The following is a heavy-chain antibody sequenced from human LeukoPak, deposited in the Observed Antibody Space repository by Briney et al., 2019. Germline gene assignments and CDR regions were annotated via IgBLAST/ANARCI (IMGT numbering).Heavy chain of an antibody. V-gene: IGHV1-2*02. J-gene: IGHJ4*02. CDR3: ASGYDSSGYPPSFDY. CDR2: INPNSGGT. CDR1: GYTFTGYH. Sequence: GASVKVSCKASGYTFTGYHMHWVRQAPGQGLEWMGWINPNSGGTNYAQKFQGRVTMTRDTSISTAYMELSRLRSDDTAVYYCASGYDSSGYPPSFDYWGQGTLVTASS. D-gene: IGHD3-22*01.